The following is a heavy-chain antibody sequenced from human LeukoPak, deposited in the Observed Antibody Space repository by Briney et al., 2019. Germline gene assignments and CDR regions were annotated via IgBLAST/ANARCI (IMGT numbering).Heavy chain of an antibody. J-gene: IGHJ4*02. CDR1: GGSLSNHY. V-gene: IGHV4-59*11. CDR3: ARGRIGGPKDPFDY. Sequence: PSGTLSLTCTVSGGSLSNHYWSWIRQPPGKGLGWIGHIYDSGSTTYDPSLKSRVTMSVDTSKNQFSLNLSSVTAADTAVYYCARGRIGGPKDPFDYWGQGTLVTVST. CDR2: IYDSGST. D-gene: IGHD3-16*01.